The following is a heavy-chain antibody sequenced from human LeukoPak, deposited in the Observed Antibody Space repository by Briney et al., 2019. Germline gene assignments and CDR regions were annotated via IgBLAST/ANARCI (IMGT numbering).Heavy chain of an antibody. Sequence: PAGSLRLSCAASGFTFSSYGMHWVRQAPGKGLEWVAVISYDGSNKYYADSVKGRFTISRDNSKNTLYLQMNSLRAEDTAVYYCATSPYYYDSSGYFDYWGQGTLVTVSS. CDR1: GFTFSSYG. CDR3: ATSPYYYDSSGYFDY. V-gene: IGHV3-30*03. J-gene: IGHJ4*02. D-gene: IGHD3-22*01. CDR2: ISYDGSNK.